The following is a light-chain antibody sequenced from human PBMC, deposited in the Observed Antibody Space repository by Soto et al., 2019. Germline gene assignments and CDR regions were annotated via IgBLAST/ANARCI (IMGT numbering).Light chain of an antibody. CDR2: EVS. V-gene: IGLV2-14*01. CDR1: SSDVGGYQY. J-gene: IGLJ1*01. Sequence: QSALTQPASVSGSPGQSITIPCTGTSSDVGGYQYVSWYQHHPGKAPKLIIYEVSRRPSGVSHRFSGSKSGNTASLTISGLQAEDEADYYCSSYTSSRTDVFGSGTKVTVL. CDR3: SSYTSSRTDV.